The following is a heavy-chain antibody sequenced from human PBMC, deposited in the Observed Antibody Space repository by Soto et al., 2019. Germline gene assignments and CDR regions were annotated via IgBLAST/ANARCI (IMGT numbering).Heavy chain of an antibody. CDR3: ARGSTNWASYFDY. V-gene: IGHV4-61*03. J-gene: IGHJ4*02. D-gene: IGHD3-16*01. CDR1: GGSIRSSHTSTY. Sequence: SETLSLTCSVSGGSIRSSHTSTYWTWLRQPPGDGLEWIAYIYHNGSTNYNPSLKSRATITLDTSRNHFSLNLRSVTAADTAVYYCARGSTNWASYFDYWGQGLLVTVSS. CDR2: IYHNGST.